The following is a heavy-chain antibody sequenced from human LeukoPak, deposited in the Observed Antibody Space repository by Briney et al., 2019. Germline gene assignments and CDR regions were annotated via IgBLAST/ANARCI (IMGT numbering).Heavy chain of an antibody. CDR3: ARQGGKRGLDI. CDR2: IYYSGST. J-gene: IGHJ3*02. Sequence: SETLSLTCTVSGGSISSSSYYWRWIRQPPGKGLEWIGSIYYSGSTYYNPSLKSRVTISVDTSKNQFSLKLSSVTAADTAVYYCARQGGKRGLDIWGQGTMVTVSS. CDR1: GGSISSSSYY. V-gene: IGHV4-39*01. D-gene: IGHD4-23*01.